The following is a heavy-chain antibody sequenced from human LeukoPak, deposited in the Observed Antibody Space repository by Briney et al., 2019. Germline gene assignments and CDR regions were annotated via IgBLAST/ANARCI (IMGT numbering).Heavy chain of an antibody. CDR1: GYTFTGYY. Sequence: ASVKVSCKASGYTFTGYYMHWVRQAPGQGLEWMGWVNPNSGGTNYAQKFQGRVTMTRDTSISTAYMELSRLRSDDTAVYYCARVSRSVVAATPSSPLPDYWGQGTLVTVSS. D-gene: IGHD2-15*01. CDR3: ARVSRSVVAATPSSPLPDY. J-gene: IGHJ4*02. CDR2: VNPNSGGT. V-gene: IGHV1-2*02.